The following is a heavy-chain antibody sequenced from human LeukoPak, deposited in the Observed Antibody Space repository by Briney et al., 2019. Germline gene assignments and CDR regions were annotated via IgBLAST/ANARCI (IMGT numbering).Heavy chain of an antibody. V-gene: IGHV1-18*01. D-gene: IGHD3-22*01. Sequence: ASVKVSCKASGGTFSSYAISWVRQAPGQGLEWMGWISAYNGNTNYAQKLQGRVTMTTDTSTSTAYMELRSLRSDDTAVYYCARGPSITMIVVDYGSDYWGQGTLVTVSS. CDR1: GGTFSSYA. CDR2: ISAYNGNT. CDR3: ARGPSITMIVVDYGSDY. J-gene: IGHJ4*02.